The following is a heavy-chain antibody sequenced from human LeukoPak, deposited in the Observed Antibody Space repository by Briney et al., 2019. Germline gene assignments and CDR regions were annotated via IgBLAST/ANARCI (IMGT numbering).Heavy chain of an antibody. D-gene: IGHD3-3*01. J-gene: IGHJ4*02. V-gene: IGHV1-69*13. Sequence: ASVKVSCKASGGTFSSYAISWVRQAPGQGLEWMGGIIPIFGTANYAQKFQGRVTITADESTSTAYMELSSLRSEDTAVYYCARESVDFWSGYRLYYFDYWDQGTLVTVSS. CDR3: ARESVDFWSGYRLYYFDY. CDR2: IIPIFGTA. CDR1: GGTFSSYA.